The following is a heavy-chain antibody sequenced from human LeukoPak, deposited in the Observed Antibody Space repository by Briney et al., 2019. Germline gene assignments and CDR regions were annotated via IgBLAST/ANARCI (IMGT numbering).Heavy chain of an antibody. CDR3: ARADYVWGSYRPYYFDY. V-gene: IGHV4-59*01. Sequence: PSETLSLTCTVSGGSISSYYWSWIRQPPGKGLEWIGYIYYSGSTNYNPSLESRVTISVDTSKNQFSLKLSSVTAADTAVYYCARADYVWGSYRPYYFDYWGQGTLVTVSS. J-gene: IGHJ4*02. D-gene: IGHD3-16*02. CDR1: GGSISSYY. CDR2: IYYSGST.